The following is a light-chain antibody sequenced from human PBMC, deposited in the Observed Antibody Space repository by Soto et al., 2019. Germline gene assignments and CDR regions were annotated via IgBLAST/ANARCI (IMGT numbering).Light chain of an antibody. Sequence: DIQMTQSPSTLSASVGDRVTITCRASQSISSWLAWYQQKPGKAPKLLIYKASSLGSGVPSRFSGSGSGTEFTLTISSLQPDDFATYYCQHYNSYPWTFGQGTKVEIK. V-gene: IGKV1-5*03. CDR1: QSISSW. CDR3: QHYNSYPWT. CDR2: KAS. J-gene: IGKJ1*01.